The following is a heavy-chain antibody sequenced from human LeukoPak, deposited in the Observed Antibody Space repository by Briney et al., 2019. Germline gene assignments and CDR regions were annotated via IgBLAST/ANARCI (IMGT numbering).Heavy chain of an antibody. CDR2: IYSDDTT. V-gene: IGHV3-53*01. D-gene: IGHD4-23*01. CDR3: ARRAGGYSHPYDY. J-gene: IGHJ4*02. CDR1: GFTVSGNY. Sequence: PGGSLRLSCAVSGFTVSGNYMSWIRQGPGKGLEWVSLIYSDDTTFYADSVKGRFTISRDISKNTLYLQMSSLRAEDTAVYYCARRAGGYSHPYDYWGQGVLVTVSS.